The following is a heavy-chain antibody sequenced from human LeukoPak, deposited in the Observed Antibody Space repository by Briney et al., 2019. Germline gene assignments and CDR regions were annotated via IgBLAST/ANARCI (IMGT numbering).Heavy chain of an antibody. J-gene: IGHJ4*02. V-gene: IGHV3-30*02. Sequence: GGSLRLSCAASGFTFSGYGMHWVRQAPGKGLEWVAFVRYDSSNKYYADSVKGRFTISRDNSKNTLYLHMNSLRTEDTAVYYCARDFSSYYDSTRNYGAAYFDYWGQGTLVTVSS. D-gene: IGHD3-10*01. CDR3: ARDFSSYYDSTRNYGAAYFDY. CDR1: GFTFSGYG. CDR2: VRYDSSNK.